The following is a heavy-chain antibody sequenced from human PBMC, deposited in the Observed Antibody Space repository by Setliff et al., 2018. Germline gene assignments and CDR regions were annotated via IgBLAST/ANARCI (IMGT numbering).Heavy chain of an antibody. Sequence: ASVKVSCKASGYIFNNYFLHWVRQAPGQGLEWMGRFHPYSGHTNYAQNFQGRVTMTMDASITTVYMELSRLTSDDTAVYYCVRGGPVAVATLYSWFDPWGQGTLVTVSS. J-gene: IGHJ5*02. D-gene: IGHD6-19*01. CDR2: FHPYSGHT. V-gene: IGHV1-2*06. CDR3: VRGGPVAVATLYSWFDP. CDR1: GYIFNNYF.